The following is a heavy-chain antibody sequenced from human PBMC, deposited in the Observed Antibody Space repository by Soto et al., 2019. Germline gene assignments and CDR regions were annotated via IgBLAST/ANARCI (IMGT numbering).Heavy chain of an antibody. J-gene: IGHJ4*02. Sequence: QVQLVESGGGLVKPGGSLRLSCAASGFTFSDYYMSWIRQAPGKGLEWVSYISSSSSYTNYADSVKGRFTISRDNAKNSLYLQMNSLRAEDTAVYYCARVGYIAAAGIDVPYWGQGTLVTVSS. CDR2: ISSSSSYT. CDR3: ARVGYIAAAGIDVPY. CDR1: GFTFSDYY. V-gene: IGHV3-11*05. D-gene: IGHD6-13*01.